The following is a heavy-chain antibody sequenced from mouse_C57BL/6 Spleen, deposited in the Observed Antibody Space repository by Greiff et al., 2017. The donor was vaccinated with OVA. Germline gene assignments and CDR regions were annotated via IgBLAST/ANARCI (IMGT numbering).Heavy chain of an antibody. CDR3: ARRVTTRYAMDY. V-gene: IGHV5-17*01. CDR1: GFTFSDYG. J-gene: IGHJ4*01. D-gene: IGHD2-2*01. CDR2: ISSGSSTI. Sequence: EVHLVESGGGLVKPGGSLKLSCAASGFTFSDYGMHWVRQAPEKGLEWVAYISSGSSTIYYADTVKGRFTISRDNAKNTLFLQMTSLRSEDTAMYYGARRVTTRYAMDYWGQGTSVTVSS.